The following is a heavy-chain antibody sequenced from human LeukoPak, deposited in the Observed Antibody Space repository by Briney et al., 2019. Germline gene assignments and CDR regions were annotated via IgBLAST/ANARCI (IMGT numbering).Heavy chain of an antibody. V-gene: IGHV4-34*01. D-gene: IGHD6-19*01. J-gene: IGHJ5*02. CDR2: INHSGST. CDR3: ASRIAVAGTRWFDP. CDR1: GGSFSGYY. Sequence: PSETLSLTCAVYGGSFSGYYWSWIRQPPGKGLEWIGEINHSGSTNYNPSLKSRVTISVDTSKNQFSLKLSSVTAADTAVYYCASRIAVAGTRWFDPWGQGTLVTVSS.